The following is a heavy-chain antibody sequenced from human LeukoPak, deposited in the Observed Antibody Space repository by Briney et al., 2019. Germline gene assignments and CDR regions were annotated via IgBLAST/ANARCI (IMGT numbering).Heavy chain of an antibody. Sequence: ASVKVSCKASGYTFTNYVINWVRQATGQGLEWLGWMNPNNDNTGYAQKFQGRVTMTTDTSTSTAYMELRSLRSDDTAVYYCARDCIGCHGFDSWGQGTLVTVSS. D-gene: IGHD1-26*01. CDR2: MNPNNDNT. J-gene: IGHJ4*02. CDR3: ARDCIGCHGFDS. CDR1: GYTFTNYV. V-gene: IGHV1-8*02.